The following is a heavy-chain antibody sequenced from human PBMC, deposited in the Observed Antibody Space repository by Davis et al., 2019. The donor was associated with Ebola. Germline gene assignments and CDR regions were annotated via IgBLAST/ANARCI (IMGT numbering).Heavy chain of an antibody. CDR1: GFTFSSYW. V-gene: IGHV3-7*01. CDR3: AREPFCSSASCYVFDS. D-gene: IGHD2-2*01. Sequence: GESLKISCAASGFTFSSYWMSWVRQAPGKGLEWVANIKQDGSEKYYVDSVEGRFTISRDNAKNSLFLQMNSLRAEDTAVYYCAREPFCSSASCYVFDSWGQGTLVTVSS. J-gene: IGHJ4*02. CDR2: IKQDGSEK.